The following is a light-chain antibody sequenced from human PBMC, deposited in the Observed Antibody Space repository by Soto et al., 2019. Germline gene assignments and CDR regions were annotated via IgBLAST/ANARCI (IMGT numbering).Light chain of an antibody. J-gene: IGKJ1*01. CDR2: AAT. CDR3: QQSYSIPVWT. V-gene: IGKV1-39*01. Sequence: DIPMTQSPSSLSASVRERVTIACRASQSITNNLNWYQQKPGKAPKLLIYAATNLEEGVPSRFSGSGSGTDFSLSVSGLQPEDFATYYCQQSYSIPVWTFGHGTKVEIK. CDR1: QSITNN.